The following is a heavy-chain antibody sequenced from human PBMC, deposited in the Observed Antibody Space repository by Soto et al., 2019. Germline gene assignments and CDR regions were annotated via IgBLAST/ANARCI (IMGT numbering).Heavy chain of an antibody. CDR1: GYTFTSYA. Sequence: ASVKVSCKASGYTFTSYAMHWVRQAPGQRLEWMGWINAGNGNTKYSQKFQGRVTITRDTSASTAYMELSSLRSEDTAVYYCARDPTISGVVDDNWFYPRGPGTLVTVSS. CDR2: INAGNGNT. J-gene: IGHJ5*02. V-gene: IGHV1-3*01. D-gene: IGHD3-3*01. CDR3: ARDPTISGVVDDNWFYP.